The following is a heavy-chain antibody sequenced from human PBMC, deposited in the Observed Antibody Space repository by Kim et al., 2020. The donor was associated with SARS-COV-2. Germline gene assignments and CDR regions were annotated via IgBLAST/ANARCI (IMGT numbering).Heavy chain of an antibody. V-gene: IGHV4-59*01. Sequence: SETLSLTCTVSGGSISSYYWSWIRQPPGKGLEWIGYIYYSGSTNYNPSLKSRVTISVDTSKNQFSLKLSSVTAADTAVYYCAGTRALAYYYYYGMDVWGQGTTVTVSS. CDR3: AGTRALAYYYYYGMDV. CDR2: IYYSGST. CDR1: GGSISSYY. D-gene: IGHD1-1*01. J-gene: IGHJ6*02.